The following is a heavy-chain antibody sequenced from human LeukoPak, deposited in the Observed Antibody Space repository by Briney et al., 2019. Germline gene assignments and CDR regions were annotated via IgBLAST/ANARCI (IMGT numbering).Heavy chain of an antibody. CDR1: GFTFSSYW. CDR2: INSGGSST. Sequence: GGSLRLSCAASGFTFSSYWMHWVRQAPGKGLVWVSRINSGGSSTSYADSVKGRFTISRDNAKNTLYLQMISLRAEDTAVYYCARDTDTVTTILDYWGQGTLVTVSS. V-gene: IGHV3-74*01. D-gene: IGHD4-17*01. J-gene: IGHJ4*02. CDR3: ARDTDTVTTILDY.